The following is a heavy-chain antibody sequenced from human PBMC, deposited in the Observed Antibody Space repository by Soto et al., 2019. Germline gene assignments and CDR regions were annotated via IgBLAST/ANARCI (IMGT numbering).Heavy chain of an antibody. J-gene: IGHJ4*02. Sequence: GGSLRLSCAASGFAFNIYAIHWVRQAPGKGLEWVAVISHDGTNRYYTDSVRGRFTISRDNSKDTVYLEMDSLRADDTAVYYCARSSGVPTPDFDYWGQGTLVTVSS. V-gene: IGHV3-30-3*01. CDR2: ISHDGTNR. CDR1: GFAFNIYA. CDR3: ARSSGVPTPDFDY. D-gene: IGHD3-3*01.